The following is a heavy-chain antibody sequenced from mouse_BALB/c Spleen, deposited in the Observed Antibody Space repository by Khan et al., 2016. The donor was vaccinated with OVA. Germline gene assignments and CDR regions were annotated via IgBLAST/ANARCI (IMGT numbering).Heavy chain of an antibody. Sequence: VQLQQSGTVLARPGASVKMSCKASGYTFTSYWMHWVKQRPGQGLEWIGAIYPGNSDINYNQKFKGKAKLTAVTSTSTAYMELNSLTNEDSAFYYCTRNGFGNYESWDYWGQGTTLTVSS. V-gene: IGHV1-5*01. D-gene: IGHD2-1*01. J-gene: IGHJ2*01. CDR3: TRNGFGNYESWDY. CDR1: GYTFTSYW. CDR2: IYPGNSDI.